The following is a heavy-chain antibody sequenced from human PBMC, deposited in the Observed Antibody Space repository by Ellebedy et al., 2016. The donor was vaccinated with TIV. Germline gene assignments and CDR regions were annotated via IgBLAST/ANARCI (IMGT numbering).Heavy chain of an antibody. CDR2: IYPGDSDT. CDR3: ARHGGYYDSSGYYSGTGFDY. J-gene: IGHJ4*02. Sequence: GESLKISCKGSGYSFTSYWIGWVRQMPGKGLEWMGIIYPGDSDTRYSPSFQGQVTISADKSISTAYLQWSSLKASDTAMYYCARHGGYYDSSGYYSGTGFDYWGQGTLVTVSS. D-gene: IGHD3-22*01. CDR1: GYSFTSYW. V-gene: IGHV5-51*01.